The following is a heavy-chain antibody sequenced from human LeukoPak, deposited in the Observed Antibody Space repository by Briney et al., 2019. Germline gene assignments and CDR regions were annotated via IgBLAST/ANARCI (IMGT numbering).Heavy chain of an antibody. CDR1: GYTLTELS. CDR3: ATQPNADSYGFF. Sequence: ASVKVSCKGSGYTLTELSMHWVRQAPGKGLEWMGGFDPEDGETIYAQKFQGRVTMTEDTSTDTAYMELSSLRSEDTAVYYCATQPNADSYGFFWGQGTLVTVSS. D-gene: IGHD5-18*01. CDR2: FDPEDGET. V-gene: IGHV1-24*01. J-gene: IGHJ4*02.